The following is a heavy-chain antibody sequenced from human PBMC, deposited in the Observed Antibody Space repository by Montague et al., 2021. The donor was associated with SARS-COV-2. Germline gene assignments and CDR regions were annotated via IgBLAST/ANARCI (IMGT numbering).Heavy chain of an antibody. D-gene: IGHD3-16*01. V-gene: IGHV3-53*01. J-gene: IGHJ4*02. Sequence: GDSTSYADPVKGRFTISRDNSLNTLYLQVTSLRAEDTAVYYCAGGTYMGVDFWGQGTLVTVSS. CDR3: AGGTYMGVDF. CDR2: GDST.